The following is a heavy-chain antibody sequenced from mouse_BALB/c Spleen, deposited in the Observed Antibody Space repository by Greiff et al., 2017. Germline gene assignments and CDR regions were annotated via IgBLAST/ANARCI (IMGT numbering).Heavy chain of an antibody. J-gene: IGHJ3*01. V-gene: IGHV1-4*01. CDR1: GYTFTSYW. Sequence: VQLQQSGAELATPGASVKMSCKASGYTFTSYWMHWVKQRPGQGLEWIGYIHHSTGYTEYNQKFKDKATLTADKASSTAYMQLSSMTSEYSAVYSCERPAYYGNTAWFAYWGQGTRVTVAA. CDR2: IHHSTGYT. CDR3: ERPAYYGNTAWFAY. D-gene: IGHD2-10*01.